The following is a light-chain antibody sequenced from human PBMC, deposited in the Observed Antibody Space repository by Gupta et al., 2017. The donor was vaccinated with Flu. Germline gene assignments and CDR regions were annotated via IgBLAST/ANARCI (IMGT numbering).Light chain of an antibody. Sequence: STVAVTSGFYPIWFQQKPGQAPRSLIFSTISKHSWTPARFSGSLLGGKAALTLAGVQPEDEAEYYCLLYYGGANWVFGGGTKLTVL. CDR2: STI. V-gene: IGLV7-43*01. CDR3: LLYYGGANWV. CDR1: TVAVTSGFY. J-gene: IGLJ3*02.